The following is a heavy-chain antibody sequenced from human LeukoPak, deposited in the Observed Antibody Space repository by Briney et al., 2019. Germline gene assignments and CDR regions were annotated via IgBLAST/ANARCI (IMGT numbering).Heavy chain of an antibody. CDR3: ARSPYYYDSSGYYNALDY. CDR1: GYSFTSYW. CDR2: IYPGDSDT. J-gene: IGHJ4*02. V-gene: IGHV5-51*01. Sequence: GESLKISCKGSGYSFTSYWIGWVRQMPGKGLEWMGIIYPGDSDTRYRPSFQGQVTISADKSISTAYLQWSSLKASDTAMYYCARSPYYYDSSGYYNALDYWGQGTLVTVSS. D-gene: IGHD3-22*01.